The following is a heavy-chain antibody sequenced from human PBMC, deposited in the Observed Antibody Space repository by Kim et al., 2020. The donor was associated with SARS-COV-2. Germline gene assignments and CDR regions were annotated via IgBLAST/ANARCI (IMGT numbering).Heavy chain of an antibody. Sequence: SDTLSLTCAVYGGSFSGYYWSWIRQPPGKGLEWIGEINHSGSTNYNPSLKSRVTISVDTSKNQFSLKLSSVTAADTAVYYCARGAYCSGGSCQQTRAFDIWGQGTMVTVSS. V-gene: IGHV4-34*01. D-gene: IGHD2-15*01. CDR2: INHSGST. J-gene: IGHJ3*02. CDR1: GGSFSGYY. CDR3: ARGAYCSGGSCQQTRAFDI.